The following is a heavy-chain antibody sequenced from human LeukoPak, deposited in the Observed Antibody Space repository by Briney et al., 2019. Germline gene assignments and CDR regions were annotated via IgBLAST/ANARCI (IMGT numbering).Heavy chain of an antibody. CDR2: ISSSGSAI. J-gene: IGHJ4*02. Sequence: PGGSLRLSCAASGFPLSSYSINWVRQAPGKGLEWVSYISSSGSAIYYVDSVKGRLTVSRDNAKNSLFLQMNSPRAEDTAVYYCVRAKGSYFDYWGQGALVTVSS. CDR3: VRAKGSYFDY. D-gene: IGHD2-15*01. CDR1: GFPLSSYS. V-gene: IGHV3-48*01.